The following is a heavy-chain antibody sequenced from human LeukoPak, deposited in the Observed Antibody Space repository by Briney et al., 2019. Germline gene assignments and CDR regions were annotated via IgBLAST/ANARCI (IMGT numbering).Heavy chain of an antibody. CDR2: VFYNGDT. CDR1: DGSISSSSFY. D-gene: IGHD4-23*01. J-gene: IGHJ3*02. CDR3: ARLPRPGTAVITHDAFDI. Sequence: SETLSLTCIVSDGSISSSSFYWSWIRQPPGKGLEWIANVFYNGDTYYYPSLRSRVTISVDTSKNQFSLKVTSVTAADTAAYYCARLPRPGTAVITHDAFDIWGQGTVVTVSS. V-gene: IGHV4-39*01.